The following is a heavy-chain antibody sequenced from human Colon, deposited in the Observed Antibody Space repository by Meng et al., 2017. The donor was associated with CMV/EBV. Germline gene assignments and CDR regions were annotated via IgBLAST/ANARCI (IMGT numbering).Heavy chain of an antibody. J-gene: IGHJ4*02. D-gene: IGHD3-10*01. CDR3: ARDSNLSGLAY. Sequence: QGPLRAAGPGLVNPSATPTPPRPVSGSPIPIYYWSWIRQPAGKGLEWIGRVYLSGNTNYNPSLKSRVTMSIDTSKNQLSLNIRSVTAADTAVYYCARDSNLSGLAYWGQGTLVTVSS. V-gene: IGHV4-4*07. CDR2: VYLSGNT. CDR1: GSPIPIYY.